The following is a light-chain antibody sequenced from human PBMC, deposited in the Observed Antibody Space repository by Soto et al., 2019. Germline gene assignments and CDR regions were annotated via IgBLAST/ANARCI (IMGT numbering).Light chain of an antibody. Sequence: DIQMTQSPSSLSASLGDRVIITCRASQIIRSYLNWYQQKVGKAPKLLIYGTSSLATGVPSGFSASGDGTEFTLTISSLQPEDFAIYYCQQSYSAPWTFGQGTKVEIK. CDR2: GTS. J-gene: IGKJ1*01. V-gene: IGKV1-39*01. CDR3: QQSYSAPWT. CDR1: QIIRSY.